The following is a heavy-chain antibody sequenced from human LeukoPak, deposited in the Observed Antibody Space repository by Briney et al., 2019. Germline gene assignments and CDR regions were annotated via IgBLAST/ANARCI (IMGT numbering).Heavy chain of an antibody. CDR1: GFTFGSYG. J-gene: IGHJ4*02. CDR2: ISSDGSGT. V-gene: IGHV3-74*01. Sequence: PGGSLRLSCAASGFTFGSYGMHWVRQAPGKGLVWVSRISSDGSGTNYAESVKGRFTTSRDDAKNTLFLQMNSLRAEDTAVYYCARGWVGPDYWGQGTLVTVSS. D-gene: IGHD1-26*01. CDR3: ARGWVGPDY.